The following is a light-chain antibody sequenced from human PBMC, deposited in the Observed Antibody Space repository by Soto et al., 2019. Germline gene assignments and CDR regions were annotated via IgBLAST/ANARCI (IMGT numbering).Light chain of an antibody. V-gene: IGLV3-21*04. CDR1: NIGSES. Sequence: SYELTQPPSVSVAPGKTARITCGGNNIGSESVHWYQHKPGQAPVLVIFYDSDRPSGIPERLSGSNSGNTATLTISRVEAXXXXXXXXXVWDSTSDHVVFGGGTKLTVL. CDR3: XVWDSTSDHVV. J-gene: IGLJ2*01. CDR2: YDS.